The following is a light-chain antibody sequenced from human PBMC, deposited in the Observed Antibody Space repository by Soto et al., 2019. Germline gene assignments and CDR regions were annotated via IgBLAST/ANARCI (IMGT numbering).Light chain of an antibody. J-gene: IGKJ1*01. CDR1: QTVLYSTNNKNF. Sequence: DIVLTQSPDSLAVSLGERATINCKSSQTVLYSTNNKNFLAWYQQKPGQPPKLLIYCACTRQSGVPDRFSGSGSGTDFTLTISSLQAEDVAVYYCQQYYRPSTFGQGTKVEVK. V-gene: IGKV4-1*01. CDR3: QQYYRPST. CDR2: CAC.